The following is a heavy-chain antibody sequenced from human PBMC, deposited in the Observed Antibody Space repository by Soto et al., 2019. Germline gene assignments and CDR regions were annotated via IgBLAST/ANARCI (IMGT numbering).Heavy chain of an antibody. CDR2: IFSDNAR. Sequence: QVTLRESGPALVKPTETVTLTCTVSGFSRTTGKLGVSWIRQPPGKALEWLAHIFSDNARSYSTSLQGRLTISKDTSGSQVVLSMTTVDPVDTATYYCARMKVDSYQVYYAMDVWGQGTTVTVSS. CDR1: GFSRTTGKLG. D-gene: IGHD3-9*01. J-gene: IGHJ6*02. V-gene: IGHV2-26*01. CDR3: ARMKVDSYQVYYAMDV.